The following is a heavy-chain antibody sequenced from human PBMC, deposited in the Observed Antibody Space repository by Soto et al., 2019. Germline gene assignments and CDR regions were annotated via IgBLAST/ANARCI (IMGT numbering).Heavy chain of an antibody. CDR2: ISAYNGNT. V-gene: IGHV1-18*01. Sequence: ASVKVSCKASGYTFTSYGISWVRQDPGQGLEWMGWISAYNGNTKYAQKFQGRVTMTTDTSTSTAYMELRSLRSDDTAVYYCARGVGSGSYYNQYNWFDPWGQGTLVTVSS. CDR3: ARGVGSGSYYNQYNWFDP. CDR1: GYTFTSYG. D-gene: IGHD3-10*01. J-gene: IGHJ5*02.